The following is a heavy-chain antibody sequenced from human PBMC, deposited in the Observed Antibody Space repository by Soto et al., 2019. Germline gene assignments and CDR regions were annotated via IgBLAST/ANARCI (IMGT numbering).Heavy chain of an antibody. D-gene: IGHD3-9*01. V-gene: IGHV4-59*01. Sequence: PSETLSLTCAFYGWSCSDFYWNRIRQPPGKGLEWIGYIYYSGSTNYNPSLKSRVTISVDTSKNQFSLKLSSVTAADTAVYYCARVRDILTGQSFDYWGQGTLVTVSS. J-gene: IGHJ4*02. CDR2: IYYSGST. CDR3: ARVRDILTGQSFDY. CDR1: GWSCSDFY.